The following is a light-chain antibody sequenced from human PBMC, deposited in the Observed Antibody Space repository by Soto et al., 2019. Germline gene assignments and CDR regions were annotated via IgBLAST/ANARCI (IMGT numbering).Light chain of an antibody. J-gene: IGLJ1*01. V-gene: IGLV2-14*01. CDR2: EVS. Sequence: QSVLAQPASVSGSPGQSITISCTGTSSDVGGYNYVSWYQQHPGKAPKLMIYEVSNRPLGVSNRFSGSKSGNTASLTISGLQAEDEADYYCSSYTTSGTYVFGAGTKVTVL. CDR1: SSDVGGYNY. CDR3: SSYTTSGTYV.